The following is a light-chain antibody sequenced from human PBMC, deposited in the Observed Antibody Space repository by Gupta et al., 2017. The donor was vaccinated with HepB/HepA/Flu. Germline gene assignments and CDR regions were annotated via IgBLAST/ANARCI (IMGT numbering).Light chain of an antibody. CDR1: QSVSSN. V-gene: IGKV3-15*01. J-gene: IGKJ1*01. Sequence: EIVMTQSPATLSLSPGERATLSCRASQSVSSNLAWYEQKPGQAPRLLIYGASTRDTGIPARFSGSGCGTEFTLTISSRQSEDFAVYYCQQYNNWPPWTFGQGTKVEIK. CDR2: GAS. CDR3: QQYNNWPPWT.